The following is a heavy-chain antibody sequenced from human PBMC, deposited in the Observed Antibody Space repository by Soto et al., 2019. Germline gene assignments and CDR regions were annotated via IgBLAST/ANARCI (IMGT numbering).Heavy chain of an antibody. CDR3: ARGPYDSSGHYYYYYGMDV. CDR1: GGSISSGGYY. Sequence: QVQLQESGPGLVKPSQTLSLTCTVSGGSISSGGYYWSWIRQHPGKGLEWIGYIYYSGTTYYNPSLKSRVTISVDTSKNQFSLKLSSVTAADTAVYYCARGPYDSSGHYYYYYGMDVWGQGTTVTVSS. V-gene: IGHV4-31*03. CDR2: IYYSGTT. J-gene: IGHJ6*02. D-gene: IGHD3-22*01.